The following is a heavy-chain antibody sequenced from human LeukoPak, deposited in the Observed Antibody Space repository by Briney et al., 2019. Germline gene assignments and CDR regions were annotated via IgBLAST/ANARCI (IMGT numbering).Heavy chain of an antibody. J-gene: IGHJ4*02. CDR3: ARGDDSGYYDYFDY. D-gene: IGHD3-22*01. V-gene: IGHV3-23*05. CDR2: IYTGGNT. Sequence: GGSLRLSCAASGFSFNIYAMNWVRQAPGKGLEWVSTIYTGGNTYYAASVKGRFTISRDFSKNTVFLHMNSLRAEDTAMYYCARGDDSGYYDYFDYWGQGALVTVSS. CDR1: GFSFNIYA.